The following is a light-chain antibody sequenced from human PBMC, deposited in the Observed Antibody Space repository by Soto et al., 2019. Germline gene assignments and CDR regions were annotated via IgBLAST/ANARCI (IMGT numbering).Light chain of an antibody. CDR3: KQSYNMPWT. J-gene: IGKJ1*01. V-gene: IGKV1-39*01. Sequence: DIQMTQSPSSLSASVGDRVTITCRASQSVSTYLNWYQQKPGEAPKLLIYVATVLQSGVPSRFSGSGAGTDFTLTISSLQPEDIGSYYCKQSYNMPWTFGRGTKVEIK. CDR2: VAT. CDR1: QSVSTY.